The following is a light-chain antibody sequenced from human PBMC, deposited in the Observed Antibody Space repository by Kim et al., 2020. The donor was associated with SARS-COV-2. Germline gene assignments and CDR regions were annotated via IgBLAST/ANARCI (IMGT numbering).Light chain of an antibody. CDR3: SAWDSSLYAHV. CDR2: RNN. Sequence: RQTSTLTCPGNSNNVGDQGAAWLQHHQGHPPKLLSYRNNNRPSGISERFSASRSGNTASLTITGLQPEDEADYYCSAWDSSLYAHVFGPGTKVTVL. CDR1: SNNVGDQG. J-gene: IGLJ1*01. V-gene: IGLV10-54*01.